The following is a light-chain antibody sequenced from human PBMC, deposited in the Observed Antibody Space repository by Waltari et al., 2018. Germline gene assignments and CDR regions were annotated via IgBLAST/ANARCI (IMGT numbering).Light chain of an antibody. V-gene: IGKV3-15*01. J-gene: IGKJ4*01. Sequence: EIVMTQSPATLSVSPGERATLSCRASQSVSSNLAWYQQKPGQAPRLLINGASTRATGFPDRLGGGGSGTEFTLTISSLQSKDLAFYYCLQYNDWRPLTFGGGTKLEIK. CDR2: GAS. CDR1: QSVSSN. CDR3: LQYNDWRPLT.